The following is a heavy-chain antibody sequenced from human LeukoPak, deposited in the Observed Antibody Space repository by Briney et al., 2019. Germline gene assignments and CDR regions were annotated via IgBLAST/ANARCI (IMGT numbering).Heavy chain of an antibody. V-gene: IGHV4-39*01. CDR1: GVSISSMSYY. Sequence: SETLSLTCNVSGVSISSMSYYWGWIRQPPAKGLEWIGSNYYSGSTDYSPSLKSRVTISVDTSKNQFSLKLTSVTAADTAVYYCASRYYSYYYMDVWGKGTTVIVSS. CDR2: NYYSGST. CDR3: ASRYYSYYYMDV. J-gene: IGHJ6*03.